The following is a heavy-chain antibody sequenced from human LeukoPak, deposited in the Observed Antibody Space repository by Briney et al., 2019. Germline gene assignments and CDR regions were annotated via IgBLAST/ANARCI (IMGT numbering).Heavy chain of an antibody. V-gene: IGHV3-23*01. CDR3: AKDSRTPWFDP. CDR2: ISGGGDTT. Sequence: GGSLRLSCAASGFTFNSCSMTWVRQAPGKGLKWVSVISGGGDTTYYADSVKGRFTISRDNSKNTLYLQMNSLRAEDTAVYYCAKDSRTPWFDPWGQGTLVTVSS. J-gene: IGHJ5*02. CDR1: GFTFNSCS. D-gene: IGHD6-13*01.